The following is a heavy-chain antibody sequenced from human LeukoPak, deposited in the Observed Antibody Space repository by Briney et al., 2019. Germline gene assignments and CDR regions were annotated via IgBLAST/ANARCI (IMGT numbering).Heavy chain of an antibody. V-gene: IGHV3-23*01. CDR1: GFTFSSYA. Sequence: GGSLRLSCAASGFTFSSYAMSWVRQAPGKGLEWVSAISGSGGSTYYADSVKGRFTISRDNSKNTLYLQMNSLRAEDTAVYYCAKVADDYGDYDWFDPWGQGTLVTVAS. CDR3: AKVADDYGDYDWFDP. CDR2: ISGSGGST. J-gene: IGHJ5*02. D-gene: IGHD4-17*01.